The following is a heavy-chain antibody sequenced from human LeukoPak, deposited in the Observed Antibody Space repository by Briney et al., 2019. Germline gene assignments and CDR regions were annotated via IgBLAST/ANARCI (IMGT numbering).Heavy chain of an antibody. Sequence: ESRKISCKGSVYGFTSYWIVWVRQMPGKGLDWMGIIYSGDSDTRYSPSLQGQVTISADKSISTAYLQWSSLEASDTAMYYCWALGSGGGGPVDYWGQGTLVTVSS. J-gene: IGHJ4*02. CDR2: IYSGDSDT. CDR3: WALGSGGGGPVDY. CDR1: VYGFTSYW. V-gene: IGHV5-51*01. D-gene: IGHD6-19*01.